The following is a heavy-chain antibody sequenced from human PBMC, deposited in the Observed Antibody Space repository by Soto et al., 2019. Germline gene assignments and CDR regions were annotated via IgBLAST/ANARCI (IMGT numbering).Heavy chain of an antibody. D-gene: IGHD4-4*01. CDR1: GYSFTTYW. V-gene: IGHV5-51*01. Sequence: GESLKISCKASGYSFTTYWIAWVRQMPGKGLEWMGIINPGDSDIRYSLSFQGQVTISADNSISTAYLQWSSLKASDTAMYYCARHEQFYYYYYGMDVWGQGTAVTVFS. CDR3: ARHEQFYYYYYGMDV. CDR2: INPGDSDI. J-gene: IGHJ6*02.